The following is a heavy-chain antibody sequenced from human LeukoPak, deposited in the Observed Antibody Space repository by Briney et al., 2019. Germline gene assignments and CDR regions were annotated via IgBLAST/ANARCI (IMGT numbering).Heavy chain of an antibody. V-gene: IGHV1-69*04. Sequence: SVTVSCKASGGTFSSYAISWVRQAPGQGLEWMGRIIPILGIANYAQKLQGRVTMTTDTSTSTAYMELRSLRSDDTAVYYCARDLTVGQLLFGSFPSHYGMDVWGQGTTVTVSS. CDR3: ARDLTVGQLLFGSFPSHYGMDV. D-gene: IGHD2-2*01. J-gene: IGHJ6*02. CDR2: IIPILGIA. CDR1: GGTFSSYA.